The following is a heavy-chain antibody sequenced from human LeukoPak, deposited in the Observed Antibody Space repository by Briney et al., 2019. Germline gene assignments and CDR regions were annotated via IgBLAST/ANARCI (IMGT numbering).Heavy chain of an antibody. CDR2: ISGSGGST. CDR1: GFTFSSYA. D-gene: IGHD4-17*01. V-gene: IGHV3-23*01. CDR3: PKDLDPEAGDYEFGYFDY. Sequence: GGSLRLSCAASGFTFSSYAMSWVRQGPGKGLEWVSAISGSGGSTYYADSVKGRFTISRDNSKNTLYLQMNSLRAEDTAVYYCPKDLDPEAGDYEFGYFDYWGQGTLVTVSS. J-gene: IGHJ4*02.